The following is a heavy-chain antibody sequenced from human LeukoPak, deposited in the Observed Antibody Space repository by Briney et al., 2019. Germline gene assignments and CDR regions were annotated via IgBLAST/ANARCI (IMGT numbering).Heavy chain of an antibody. Sequence: SETLSLTCTVSGGSISSYYWSWIRQPPGKGLEWIGYIYYSGSTNYNPSLKSRVTISVDTSKNQFSLKLSSVTAADTAVYYCARYYYDSSGYYYDYWGQGTLVTVSS. CDR2: IYYSGST. CDR1: GGSISSYY. J-gene: IGHJ4*02. D-gene: IGHD3-22*01. CDR3: ARYYYDSSGYYYDY. V-gene: IGHV4-59*01.